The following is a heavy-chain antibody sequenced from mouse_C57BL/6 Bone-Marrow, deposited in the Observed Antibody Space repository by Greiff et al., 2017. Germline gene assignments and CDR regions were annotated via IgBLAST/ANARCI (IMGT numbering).Heavy chain of an antibody. J-gene: IGHJ2*01. CDR1: GYTFTDYE. Sequence: QVQLQQSGAELVRPGASVTLSCKASGYTFTDYEMHWVKQTPVHGLEWIGAIDPETGGTAYNQKFKGKAILTADKSSSTAYMELRSLTSEDSAVDYCTLTTVVATGYFDYWGQGTTLTVSS. CDR2: IDPETGGT. D-gene: IGHD1-1*01. CDR3: TLTTVVATGYFDY. V-gene: IGHV1-15*01.